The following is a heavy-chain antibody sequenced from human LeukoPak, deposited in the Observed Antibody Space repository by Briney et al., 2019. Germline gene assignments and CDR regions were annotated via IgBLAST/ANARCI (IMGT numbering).Heavy chain of an antibody. CDR3: AGHFIMDV. CDR2: INPSEST. J-gene: IGHJ6*03. Sequence: SASLSLTCTVSGCTFSGYYWRWIRQPPGKGLEWIGEINPSESTNYNPSLNSRVTTMVDTSKNHLSLMLSAVTSADTAVDYFAGHFIMDVWGKGSTVSVSS. CDR1: GCTFSGYY. V-gene: IGHV4-34*08. D-gene: IGHD2/OR15-2a*01.